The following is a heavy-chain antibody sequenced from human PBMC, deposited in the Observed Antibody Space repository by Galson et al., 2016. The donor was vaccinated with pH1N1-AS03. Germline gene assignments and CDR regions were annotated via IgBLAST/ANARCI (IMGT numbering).Heavy chain of an antibody. J-gene: IGHJ3*01. V-gene: IGHV3-33*08. Sequence: LRLSCAASGFTFSDYGMHWVRQAPGKGLEWVAIIWHDGSNKFYADSVKGRFTISRDNSKNTLYLDMKSLRVEDTAVYYCVWTIAAANLPQSYGFDFWGQATTVTVSS. D-gene: IGHD6-13*01. CDR2: IWHDGSNK. CDR3: VWTIAAANLPQSYGFDF. CDR1: GFTFSDYG.